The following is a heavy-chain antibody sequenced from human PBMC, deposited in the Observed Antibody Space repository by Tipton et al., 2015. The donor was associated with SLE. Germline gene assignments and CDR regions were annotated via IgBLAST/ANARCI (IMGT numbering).Heavy chain of an antibody. V-gene: IGHV4-59*01. J-gene: IGHJ4*02. CDR1: GGSISGYY. Sequence: TLSLICTVSGGSISGYYWNWIRQPPGKGLEWVGYINYSGNTNYNPSLKGRVTISVDTSKTHFSLRLNSVTAADTAVYFCARGGLGSDLRGSIYFGSWGQGTLVTVSS. CDR3: ARGGLGSDLRGSIYFGS. D-gene: IGHD7-27*01. CDR2: INYSGNT.